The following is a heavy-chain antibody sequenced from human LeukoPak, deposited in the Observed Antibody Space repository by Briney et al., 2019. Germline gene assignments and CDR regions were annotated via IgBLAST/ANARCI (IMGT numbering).Heavy chain of an antibody. Sequence: PSETLSLTCTVSGGSISSYYWSWIRQPAGKGLEWIGRIYTSGSTNYNPSLKSRGTMSVDTSKTQFSLKLSSVTAADTAVYYCARGLGITFGGVIAATDAFDIWGQGTMVTVSS. CDR3: ARGLGITFGGVIAATDAFDI. CDR2: IYTSGST. CDR1: GGSISSYY. V-gene: IGHV4-4*07. D-gene: IGHD3-16*02. J-gene: IGHJ3*02.